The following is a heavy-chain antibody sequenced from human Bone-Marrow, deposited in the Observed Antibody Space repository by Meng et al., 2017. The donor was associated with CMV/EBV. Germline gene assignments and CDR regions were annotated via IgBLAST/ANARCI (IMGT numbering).Heavy chain of an antibody. J-gene: IGHJ6*02. CDR1: GFTFDDYA. CDR2: ISWSGGSI. D-gene: IGHD5-18*01. Sequence: SLKISCAASGFTFDDYAMHWVRQAPGKGLEWVSGISWSGGSIGYADSVKGRFTISRDNSKNSLYLQMNSVTAEDTALYYYAKDRLSLWFYYTMDVWGQGTTVTVSS. CDR3: AKDRLSLWFYYTMDV. V-gene: IGHV3-9*01.